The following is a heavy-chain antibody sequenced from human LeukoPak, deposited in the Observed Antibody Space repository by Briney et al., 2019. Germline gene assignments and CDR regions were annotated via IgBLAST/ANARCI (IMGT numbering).Heavy chain of an antibody. CDR3: ARDNREVRGGDCFDV. Sequence: ASVKVSCKASGYTFTDYYIHWVRQAPGQGLEWMGWINPNSGVTNYAQKFQGRVTMTRDTSITTAYMELSRLRSDDTAVYYCARDNREVRGGDCFDVWGKGTTVTISS. CDR2: INPNSGVT. CDR1: GYTFTDYY. V-gene: IGHV1-2*02. D-gene: IGHD2-21*02. J-gene: IGHJ6*04.